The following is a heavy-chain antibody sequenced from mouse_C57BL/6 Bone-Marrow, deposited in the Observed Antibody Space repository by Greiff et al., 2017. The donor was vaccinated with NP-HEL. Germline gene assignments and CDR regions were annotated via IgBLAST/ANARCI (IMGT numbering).Heavy chain of an antibody. CDR3: ARDKRRSSYWYFDV. V-gene: IGHV1-64*01. Sequence: VQLQQPGAELVKPGASVKLSCKASGYTFTSYWMHWVKQRPGQGLEWIGMIHPNSGSTNYNEKFKSKATLTVDKSSSTAYMQLSSLTSEDSAVYYCARDKRRSSYWYFDVWGTGTTVTVSS. CDR2: IHPNSGST. D-gene: IGHD1-1*01. J-gene: IGHJ1*03. CDR1: GYTFTSYW.